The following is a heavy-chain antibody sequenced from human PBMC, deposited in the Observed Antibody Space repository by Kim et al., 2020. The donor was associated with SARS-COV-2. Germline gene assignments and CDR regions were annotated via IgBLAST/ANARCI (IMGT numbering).Heavy chain of an antibody. CDR1: GGSISSGDYY. CDR3: ARERVLRYFDWSYYYYGMDV. CDR2: IYYSGST. J-gene: IGHJ6*02. Sequence: SETLSLTCTVSGGSISSGDYYWSWIRQPPGKGLEWIGYIYYSGSTYYNPSLKSRVTISVDTSKNQFSLKLSSVTAADTAVYYCARERVLRYFDWSYYYYGMDVWGQGTTVTVSS. V-gene: IGHV4-30-4*01. D-gene: IGHD3-9*01.